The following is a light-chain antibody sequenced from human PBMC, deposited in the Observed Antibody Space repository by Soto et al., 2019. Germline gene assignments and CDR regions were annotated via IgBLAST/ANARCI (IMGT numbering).Light chain of an antibody. Sequence: QSALTQPPSASGTPGQRVTISCSGSSSNIGSDYVYWFQQLPGTAPKLLIYTNNRRPSGVPDRFSGSKSGTSASLAISGLRSEDEADYCCAAWDDSLSTWVFGGGTQLTVL. CDR3: AAWDDSLSTWV. CDR1: SSNIGSDY. J-gene: IGLJ3*02. V-gene: IGLV1-47*02. CDR2: TNN.